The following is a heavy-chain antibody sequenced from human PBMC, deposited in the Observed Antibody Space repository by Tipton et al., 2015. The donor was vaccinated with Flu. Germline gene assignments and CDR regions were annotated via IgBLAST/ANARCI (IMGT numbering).Heavy chain of an antibody. J-gene: IGHJ6*02. CDR1: GFTFHEYA. V-gene: IGHV3-43*02. Sequence: SLRLSCSASGFTFHEYAMNWVRQVPGKGLEWVSTISGDGGSTYYADFAMRRFTIYRDNSKKSLFLEMNNLRSEDTALYYCAKDVRQLTGWGDYYYGLDVWGQGTTVTV. CDR3: AKDVRQLTGWGDYYYGLDV. D-gene: IGHD3-16*01. CDR2: ISGDGGST.